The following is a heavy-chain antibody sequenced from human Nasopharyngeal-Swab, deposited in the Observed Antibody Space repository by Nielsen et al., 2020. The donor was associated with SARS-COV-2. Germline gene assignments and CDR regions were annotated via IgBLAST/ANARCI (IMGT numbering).Heavy chain of an antibody. CDR1: GFTFSGYE. D-gene: IGHD3-22*01. V-gene: IGHV3-48*03. CDR2: ISSSGSNI. Sequence: VGSLRLSCAASGFTFSGYEINWVRQAAGTGLEWVSYISSSGSNINYADSVKGRFTISRDNAKNLLYLQMNSLRAEDTAVYYCASMEYNDNSFYFYDVDYWGQGTQVTVSS. J-gene: IGHJ4*02. CDR3: ASMEYNDNSFYFYDVDY.